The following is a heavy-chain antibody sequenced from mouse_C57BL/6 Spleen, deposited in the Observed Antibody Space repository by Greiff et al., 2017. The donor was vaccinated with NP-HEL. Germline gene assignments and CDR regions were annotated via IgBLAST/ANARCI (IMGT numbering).Heavy chain of an antibody. Sequence: QVQLQQSGAELVRPGASVTLSCKASGYTFTDYEMHWVKQTPVHGLEWIGAIDPETGGTAYNQKFKGKAILTADKSSSTAYMELRSLTSEDSAVYYCTPITTVVAGFDYWGQGTTLTVSS. D-gene: IGHD1-1*01. V-gene: IGHV1-15*01. CDR3: TPITTVVAGFDY. CDR2: IDPETGGT. CDR1: GYTFTDYE. J-gene: IGHJ2*01.